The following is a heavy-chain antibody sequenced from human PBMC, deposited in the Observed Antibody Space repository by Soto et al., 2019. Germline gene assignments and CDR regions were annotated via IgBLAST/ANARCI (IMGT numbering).Heavy chain of an antibody. CDR1: GSTFNNFA. D-gene: IGHD1-26*01. CDR2: IVVDSNTA. Sequence: QVVLLQSGAEVKAPGSLVRVSCQVSGSTFNNFAFSWVRQAPGNGPEWMGGIVVDSNTAEYSQRFQDRVTITADTSSKTLYMELGSLTFEDTAVYYCARAIKRWEVNYYFDFWGQGTLVTVSS. V-gene: IGHV1-69*06. CDR3: ARAIKRWEVNYYFDF. J-gene: IGHJ4*02.